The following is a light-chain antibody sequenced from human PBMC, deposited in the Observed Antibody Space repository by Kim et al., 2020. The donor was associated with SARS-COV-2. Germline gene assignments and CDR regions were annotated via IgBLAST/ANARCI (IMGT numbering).Light chain of an antibody. CDR2: RTS. J-gene: IGKJ4*01. V-gene: IGKV1-5*03. Sequence: DIRMTQSPSTLSASVGDRVTITCRASQSISDWVAWYQQKPRKAPSLLIYRTSTPETGVPSRFSGSGSGTEFTLTISSLQPEDFGSYYCKHFISFGGGTKVDIK. CDR3: KHFIS. CDR1: QSISDW.